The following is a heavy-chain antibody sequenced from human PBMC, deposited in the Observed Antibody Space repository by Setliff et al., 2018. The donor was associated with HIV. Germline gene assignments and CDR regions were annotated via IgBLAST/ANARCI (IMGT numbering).Heavy chain of an antibody. CDR2: IYTSGST. CDR1: GGSISSYY. CDR3: ARFPLLHKNAFDI. V-gene: IGHV4-4*07. Sequence: SETLSLTCTVSGGSISSYYCSWIRQPAGKGLEWIGRIYTSGSTNYNPSLKSRVTMSVDTSKNQFSLKLSSVTAADTAVYYCARFPLLHKNAFDIWGQGTMVTVSS. D-gene: IGHD2-15*01. J-gene: IGHJ3*02.